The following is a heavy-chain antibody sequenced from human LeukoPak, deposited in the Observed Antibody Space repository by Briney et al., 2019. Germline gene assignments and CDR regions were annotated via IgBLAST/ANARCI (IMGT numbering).Heavy chain of an antibody. V-gene: IGHV4-59*01. D-gene: IGHD3-10*01. Sequence: SETLSLTCTVSGGSISSYYWSWIRQPPGKGLEWIGYIYYSGSTNYNPSLKSRVTISVDTSKNQFSLKLSSVTAADTAVYYCASSITMVRGDDAFDIWGQGTTVTVSS. CDR2: IYYSGST. CDR3: ASSITMVRGDDAFDI. J-gene: IGHJ3*02. CDR1: GGSISSYY.